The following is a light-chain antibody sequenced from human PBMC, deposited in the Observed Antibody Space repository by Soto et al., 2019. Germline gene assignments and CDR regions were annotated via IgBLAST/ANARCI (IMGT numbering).Light chain of an antibody. CDR3: RSYTSSSTLV. CDR2: EVS. Sequence: QSALTQPASVSGSPGQSITISCTGTSSDVGGHNYVSWYQQHPGKAPKLLIYEVSNRPSGVSNRFSGSKSGNTASLTISGLQAEDEADYYCRSYTSSSTLVFGGGTKLTVL. CDR1: SSDVGGHNY. J-gene: IGLJ2*01. V-gene: IGLV2-14*01.